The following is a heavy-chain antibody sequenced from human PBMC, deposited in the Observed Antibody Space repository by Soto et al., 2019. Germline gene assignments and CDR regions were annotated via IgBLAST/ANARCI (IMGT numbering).Heavy chain of an antibody. D-gene: IGHD1-26*01. CDR1: GFTFSGYG. CDR2: IRYDGSNT. Sequence: QVQLVESGGGVVQPGRSLRLSCAASGFTFSGYGMHWVRQAPGKGLEWVAVIRYDGSNTYYADSVKGRFIISRDNPKKTLYLQMNSLRAEDTAVYYCARDGVGATTYFGYFDYWGQGTLVTVSS. V-gene: IGHV3-33*01. CDR3: ARDGVGATTYFGYFDY. J-gene: IGHJ4*02.